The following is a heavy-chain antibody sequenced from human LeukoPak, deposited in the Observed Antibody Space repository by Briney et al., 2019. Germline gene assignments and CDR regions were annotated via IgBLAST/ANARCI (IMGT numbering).Heavy chain of an antibody. J-gene: IGHJ4*02. CDR3: AKRGVVIRVILVGFHKEAYYFDS. CDR2: ISDRGSRT. CDR1: GFTFSDYY. Sequence: PGGSLRLSCAASGFTFSDYYMSWIRQAPGKGLEWVAGISDRGSRTNYADSVKGRFTISTDHPKNTLYLQMNSLRAEDTAVYFCAKRGVVIRVILVGFHKEAYYFDSWGQGALVTVSS. D-gene: IGHD3-22*01. V-gene: IGHV3-11*03.